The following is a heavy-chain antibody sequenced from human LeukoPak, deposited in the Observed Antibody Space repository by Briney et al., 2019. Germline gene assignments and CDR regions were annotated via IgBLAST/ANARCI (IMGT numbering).Heavy chain of an antibody. J-gene: IGHJ3*02. Sequence: SETLSLTCTVSGGSISTYYWSWIRQPPGKGLEWIGYIYYSGSTYYNPSLKSRVTISVDTSKNQFSLKLNGVTAADTAVYYCARNKPLDPFAIWGQGTMVTVSS. CDR1: GGSISTYY. D-gene: IGHD1/OR15-1a*01. CDR2: IYYSGST. CDR3: ARNKPLDPFAI. V-gene: IGHV4-59*01.